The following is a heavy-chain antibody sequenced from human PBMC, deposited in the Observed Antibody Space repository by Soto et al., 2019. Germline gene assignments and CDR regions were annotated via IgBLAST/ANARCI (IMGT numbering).Heavy chain of an antibody. V-gene: IGHV3-23*01. D-gene: IGHD3-22*01. J-gene: IGHJ4*02. CDR3: ANSPWGAYYYDSSAVDY. Sequence: EVQLLESGGGLVQPGGSLRLSCAASGFTFSSYAMSWVRQAPGKGLEWVSAISGSGGSTYYADSVKGRFTISRDNSKNTLYLQMNSLRAEDTAVYYCANSPWGAYYYDSSAVDYWGQGTLVTVSS. CDR2: ISGSGGST. CDR1: GFTFSSYA.